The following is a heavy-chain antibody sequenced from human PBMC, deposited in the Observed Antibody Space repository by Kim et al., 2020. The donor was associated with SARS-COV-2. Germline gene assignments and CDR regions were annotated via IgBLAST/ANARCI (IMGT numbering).Heavy chain of an antibody. Sequence: RYSPSFQGQVTSSADKSISTAYLQWSSLKASDTAMYYCARLASGSYEYDYWGQGTLVTVSS. D-gene: IGHD3-10*01. V-gene: IGHV5-51*01. J-gene: IGHJ4*02. CDR3: ARLASGSYEYDY.